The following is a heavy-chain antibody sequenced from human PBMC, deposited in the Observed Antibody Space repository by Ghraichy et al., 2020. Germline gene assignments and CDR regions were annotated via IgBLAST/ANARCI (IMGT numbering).Heavy chain of an antibody. Sequence: GVLRLSCTASGFTFGDYAMSWVRQAPGKGLEWVGFIRSKAYGGITEYAASVKGRFTISRDDSKSIAYLQMNSLKTEDTAVYYCTRALNGDYVYYFDYWGQGTLVTVSS. CDR3: TRALNGDYVYYFDY. V-gene: IGHV3-49*04. CDR1: GFTFGDYA. CDR2: IRSKAYGGIT. J-gene: IGHJ4*02. D-gene: IGHD4-17*01.